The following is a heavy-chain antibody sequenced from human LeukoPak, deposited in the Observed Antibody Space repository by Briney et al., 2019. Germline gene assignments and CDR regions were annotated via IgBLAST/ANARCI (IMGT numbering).Heavy chain of an antibody. J-gene: IGHJ4*02. CDR3: AGDYHDSSGPVTYYFDY. CDR1: GYTFTGYY. V-gene: IGHV1-2*02. Sequence: ASVKVSCKASGYTFTGYYMHWVRQAPGQGLEWMGWINPNSGGTNYAQKFQGRVTMTRDTSISTAYMELSRLRSDDTAVYYCAGDYHDSSGPVTYYFDYWGQGTLVTVSS. CDR2: INPNSGGT. D-gene: IGHD3-22*01.